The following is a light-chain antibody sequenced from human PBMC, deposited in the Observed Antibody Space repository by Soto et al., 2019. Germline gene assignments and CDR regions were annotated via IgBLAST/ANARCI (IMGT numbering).Light chain of an antibody. J-gene: IGKJ2*01. CDR1: QSVSSSY. CDR2: GAS. V-gene: IGKV3-20*01. CDR3: QQYRA. Sequence: EIVLTQCPGTLSLSPGERATLSCRASQSVSSSYLAWYQQKPGQAPRLLIYGASSRATGIPDRFSGSGSGTDFTLTISRLEPEDFAVYYCQQYRAFGQGTKLEIK.